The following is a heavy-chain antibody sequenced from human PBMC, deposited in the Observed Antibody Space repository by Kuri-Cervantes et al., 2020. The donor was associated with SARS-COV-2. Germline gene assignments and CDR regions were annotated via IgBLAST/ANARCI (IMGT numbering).Heavy chain of an antibody. CDR3: ARDLPGYCSGGSCGGQFGY. J-gene: IGHJ4*02. CDR1: GGSVRSGSYY. D-gene: IGHD2-15*01. Sequence: SETLSLTCTVSGGSVRSGSYYWSWIRQPPGKGLEWLGYMYYTGSTNYNPSLKSRVTILVDTSKNQFSLKLSSVTAADTAVYYCARDLPGYCSGGSCGGQFGYWGQGTLVTVSS. CDR2: MYYTGST. V-gene: IGHV4-61*01.